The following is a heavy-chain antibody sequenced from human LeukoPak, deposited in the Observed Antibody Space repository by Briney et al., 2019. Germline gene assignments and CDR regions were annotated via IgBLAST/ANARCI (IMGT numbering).Heavy chain of an antibody. D-gene: IGHD6-25*01. V-gene: IGHV4-4*02. CDR2: IYHSGNT. J-gene: IGHJ4*02. Sequence: GSLRLSCAASGFTFSSYWMSWVRQAPGKGLEWIGEIYHSGNTNYNPSLKSQVTISVDKSNNQISLKLSSVTAADTAVYYCARNGNGYYFDYWGQGTLVTVSS. CDR1: GFTFSSYW. CDR3: ARNGNGYYFDY.